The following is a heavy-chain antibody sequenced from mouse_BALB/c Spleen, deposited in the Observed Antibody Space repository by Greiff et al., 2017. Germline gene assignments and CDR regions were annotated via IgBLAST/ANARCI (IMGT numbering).Heavy chain of an antibody. CDR3: ARDEGYAMDY. V-gene: IGHV1-87*01. CDR2: IYPGDGDT. Sequence: VQLQQPGAELVKPGASVKLSCKASGYTFTSYWMQWVKQRPGQGLEWIGAIYPGDGDTRYTQKFKGKATLTADKSSSTAYMQLSRLASEDSAVYYCARDEGYAMDYWGQGTSVTVSS. CDR1: GYTFTSYW. J-gene: IGHJ4*01.